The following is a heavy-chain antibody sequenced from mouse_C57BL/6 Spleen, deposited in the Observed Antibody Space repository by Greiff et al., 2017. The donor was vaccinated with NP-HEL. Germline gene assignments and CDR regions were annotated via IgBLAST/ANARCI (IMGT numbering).Heavy chain of an antibody. J-gene: IGHJ2*01. Sequence: QLQQSGPELVKPGASVKISCKASGYAFSSSWMNWVKQRPGKGLEWIGRIYPGDGDTNYNGKFKGKATLTADKSSSTAYMQLSSLTSEDPAVYFCASITTVVAPFDYWGQGTTLTVSS. D-gene: IGHD1-1*01. CDR2: IYPGDGDT. CDR3: ASITTVVAPFDY. V-gene: IGHV1-82*01. CDR1: GYAFSSSW.